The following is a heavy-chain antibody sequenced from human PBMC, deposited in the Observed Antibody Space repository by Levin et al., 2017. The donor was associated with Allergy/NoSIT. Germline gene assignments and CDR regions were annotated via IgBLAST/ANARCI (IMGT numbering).Heavy chain of an antibody. D-gene: IGHD3-10*01. J-gene: IGHJ5*02. CDR1: GFTFSTYD. CDR2: ISYDGSNE. V-gene: IGHV3-30*18. Sequence: GGSLRLSCAASGFTFSTYDMHWVRQAPGKGLEWVAVISYDGSNEFYGDSVKGRFTIFRDNSKDTLYLQMNSLRAEDTAVYYCAKDGNSTSGTIHWFDPWGQGTLVTVSS. CDR3: AKDGNSTSGTIHWFDP.